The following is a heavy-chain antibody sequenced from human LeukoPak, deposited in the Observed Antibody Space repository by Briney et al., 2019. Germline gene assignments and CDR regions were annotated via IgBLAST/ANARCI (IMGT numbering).Heavy chain of an antibody. J-gene: IGHJ5*02. D-gene: IGHD1-26*01. CDR2: IYYSGST. CDR3: ARDGWGASWFDP. V-gene: IGHV4-39*07. Sequence: SETLSLTCTVSGGSISSNYYWGWIRQPPGKGLEWIGNIYYSGSTYYSPSLKSRVTISIDTSKNQFSLKLSSVTAADTAVYYCARDGWGASWFDPWGQGTLVTVSS. CDR1: GGSISSNYY.